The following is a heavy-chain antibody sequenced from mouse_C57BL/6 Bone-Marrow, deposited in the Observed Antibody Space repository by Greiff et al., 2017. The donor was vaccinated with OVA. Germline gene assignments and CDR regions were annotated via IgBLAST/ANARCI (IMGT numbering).Heavy chain of an antibody. J-gene: IGHJ4*01. CDR3: ARQSVYYAMDY. CDR2: ISNLAYSI. V-gene: IGHV5-15*01. CDR1: GFTFSDYG. Sequence: EVKLMESGGGLVQPGGSLKLSCEASGFTFSDYGMAWVRQAPRKGPEWVAFISNLAYSIYYADTVTGRFTISREKTKNTLYLEMSSLRSDDTAMYYCARQSVYYAMDYWGQGTSVTVSS.